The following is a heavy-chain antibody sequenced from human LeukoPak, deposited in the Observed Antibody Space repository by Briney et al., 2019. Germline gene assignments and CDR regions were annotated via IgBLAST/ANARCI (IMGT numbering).Heavy chain of an antibody. CDR1: GFTFSSYG. CDR3: ARDKIRGYDGNWFDP. J-gene: IGHJ5*02. CDR2: IWYDGSNK. Sequence: SGGSLRLSCAASGFTFSSYGMHWVRQAPGKGLEWVAVIWYDGSNKYYADSVKGRFTISRDNSKNTLYLQMNSLRAEDTAVYYCARDKIRGYDGNWFDPWGQGTLVTVSS. D-gene: IGHD3-22*01. V-gene: IGHV3-33*01.